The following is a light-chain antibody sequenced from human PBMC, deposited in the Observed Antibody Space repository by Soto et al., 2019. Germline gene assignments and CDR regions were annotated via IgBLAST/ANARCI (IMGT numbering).Light chain of an antibody. CDR3: QQYNTYLWT. J-gene: IGKJ1*01. CDR1: QSISNW. V-gene: IGKV1-5*01. Sequence: IQMTQSPSTLSASVGDRVTITCRASQSISNWLAWYQQKPGKPPKLLIYDASTLESGVPSRFRGGGSGSVFTLTITSLQPDDFATYYCQQYNTYLWTFGQGTKVDNK. CDR2: DAS.